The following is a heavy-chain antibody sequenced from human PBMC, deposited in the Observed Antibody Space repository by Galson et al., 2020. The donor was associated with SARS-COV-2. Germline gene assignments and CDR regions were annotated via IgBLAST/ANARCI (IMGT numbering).Heavy chain of an antibody. D-gene: IGHD2-8*01. Sequence: SETLSLTCAVYGGSFSDYSWTWVRQPPGKGLEWIGEISHSGSPNYSPSLKSRVFKSVDTSKNQFSLKLSSVTAADTAVYYCARGGSRPIMVFDYYYFYMDVWGKGTTVTVSS. V-gene: IGHV4-34*01. J-gene: IGHJ6*03. CDR2: ISHSGSP. CDR3: ARGGSRPIMVFDYYYFYMDV. CDR1: GGSFSDYS.